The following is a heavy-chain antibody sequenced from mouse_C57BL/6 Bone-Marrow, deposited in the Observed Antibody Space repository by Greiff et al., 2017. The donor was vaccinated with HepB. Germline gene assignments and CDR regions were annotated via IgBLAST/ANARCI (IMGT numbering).Heavy chain of an antibody. D-gene: IGHD1-1*01. CDR3: ATSYYGSSYDY. CDR2: INPNNGGT. CDR1: GYTFTDYN. Sequence: EVQLQQSGPELVKPGASVKMSCKASGYTFTDYNMHWVKQSHGKSLEWIGYINPNNGGTSYNHKFKGQATLTVNKSTSTAYMELRSLTSEDSAVYYGATSYYGSSYDYWGQGTTLTVSS. V-gene: IGHV1-22*01. J-gene: IGHJ2*01.